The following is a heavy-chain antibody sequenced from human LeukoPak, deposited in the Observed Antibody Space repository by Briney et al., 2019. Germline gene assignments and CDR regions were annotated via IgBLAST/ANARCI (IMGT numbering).Heavy chain of an antibody. CDR1: GGSISSYY. Sequence: SETLSLTCTVSGGSISSYYWSWIRQPPGKGLEWIGYFYYSGSTNYNPSLKSRVTISVDTSKNQFSLKLSSVTAADTAVYYCARMTYYYDSSGWNWFDPWGQGTLVTVSS. CDR2: FYYSGST. V-gene: IGHV4-59*01. J-gene: IGHJ5*02. D-gene: IGHD3-22*01. CDR3: ARMTYYYDSSGWNWFDP.